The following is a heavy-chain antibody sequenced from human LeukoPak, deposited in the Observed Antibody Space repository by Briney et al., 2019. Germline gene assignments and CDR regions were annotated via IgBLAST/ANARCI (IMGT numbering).Heavy chain of an antibody. D-gene: IGHD6-13*01. CDR3: ARFGIAAAGSSY. CDR1: GGSISSSSYY. V-gene: IGHV4-39*07. J-gene: IGHJ4*02. CDR2: IYYSGST. Sequence: ASETLSLTCTVSGGSISSSSYYWGWIRQPPGKGLEWIGSIYYSGSTYYSPSLKSRVTISVDTSKNQFSLKLSSVTAADTAVYYCARFGIAAAGSSYWGQGTLVTVSS.